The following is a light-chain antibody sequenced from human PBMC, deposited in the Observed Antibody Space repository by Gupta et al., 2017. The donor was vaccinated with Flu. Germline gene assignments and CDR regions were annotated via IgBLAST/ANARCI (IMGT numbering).Light chain of an antibody. J-gene: IGLJ2*01. CDR2: DVR. CDR3: SSYTSGSTLVVA. CDR1: TGDVGGYNS. V-gene: IGLV2-14*01. Sequence: QSALTQPASVSGSSGQSLTIACTGTTGDVGGYNSVSWYHQRPGRAPKLMIYDVRNRPSGISTRFSGSKSGNTTSLTISGLQAEDEADYYCSSYTSGSTLVVAFGGGTKLTVL.